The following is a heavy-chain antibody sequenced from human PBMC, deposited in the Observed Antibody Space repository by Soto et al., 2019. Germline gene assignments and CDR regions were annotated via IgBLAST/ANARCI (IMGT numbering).Heavy chain of an antibody. J-gene: IGHJ6*02. CDR1: GFTFSGYE. Sequence: GGSLRLSCAASGFTFSGYEMNWVRQAPGKGLEWVSYISGSGSTTYYADSVKGRLTISRDNAKNSLYLQMNSLRAEDTAVYYCARDVVVFGVNILSHMDVWGQGTRVTVSS. V-gene: IGHV3-48*03. CDR2: ISGSGSTT. D-gene: IGHD3-3*01. CDR3: ARDVVVFGVNILSHMDV.